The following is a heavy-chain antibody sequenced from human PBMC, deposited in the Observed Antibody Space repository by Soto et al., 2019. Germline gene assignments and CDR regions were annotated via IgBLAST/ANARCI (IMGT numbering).Heavy chain of an antibody. CDR1: GGTFSTYA. CDR2: IIPLFATA. J-gene: IGHJ4*02. CDR3: ARSKGSYISGYSYFDY. V-gene: IGHV1-69*01. D-gene: IGHD6-19*01. Sequence: QVQLVKSGAAVNQPGSSVKLSCTTSGGTFSTYAIYLVRQAPGQGLEWMGAIIPLFATADYAQKLQGRVTSTADEATSAETTELRSLRSEHTAVYYSARSKGSYISGYSYFDYWWQGNVVTVSS.